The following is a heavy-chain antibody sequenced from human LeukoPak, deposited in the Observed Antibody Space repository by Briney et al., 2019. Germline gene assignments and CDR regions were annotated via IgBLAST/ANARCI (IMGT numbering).Heavy chain of an antibody. CDR3: ARDKSGYSYGYPVFDY. D-gene: IGHD5-18*01. V-gene: IGHV1-69*13. J-gene: IGHJ4*02. CDR1: GGTFSSYA. Sequence: PAASMKVSCKASGGTFSSYAISWVRQAPGQGLEWMGGIIPIFGTANYAQKFQGRVTITADESTSTAYMELSSLRSEDTAVYYCARDKSGYSYGYPVFDYWGQGTLVTVSS. CDR2: IIPIFGTA.